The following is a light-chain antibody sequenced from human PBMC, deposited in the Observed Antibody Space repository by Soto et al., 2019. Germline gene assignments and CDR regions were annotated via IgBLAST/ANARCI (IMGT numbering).Light chain of an antibody. V-gene: IGKV3D-20*01. Sequence: IVLSPSPATLTLSPGEGATLSCGASQRLSSRYVAGYQQKPGLAPRLLIYDTSSRATGIPDRFSGSGSGTDFTLTISRLEPEDFAVYYCQQYSSSPGTFGQGTRLEI. J-gene: IGKJ5*01. CDR2: DTS. CDR3: QQYSSSPGT. CDR1: QRLSSRY.